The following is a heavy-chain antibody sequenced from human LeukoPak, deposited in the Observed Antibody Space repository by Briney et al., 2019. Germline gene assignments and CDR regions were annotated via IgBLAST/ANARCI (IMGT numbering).Heavy chain of an antibody. CDR3: ARFRLGYCSGDSCYGGLYYFDY. J-gene: IGHJ4*02. V-gene: IGHV4-39*01. Sequence: SETLSLTCTVSGGSISSYYWSWIRQPPGKGLEWVGSIYYSGNTYFNPSLKSRVTISVDTSKNQFSLNLNSMTAADTAVFFCARFRLGYCSGDSCYGGLYYFDYWGQGTLVTVSS. CDR2: IYYSGNT. D-gene: IGHD2-15*01. CDR1: GGSISSYY.